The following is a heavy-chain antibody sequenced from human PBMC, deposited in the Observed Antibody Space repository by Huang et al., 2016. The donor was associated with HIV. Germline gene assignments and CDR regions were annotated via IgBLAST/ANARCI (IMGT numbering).Heavy chain of an antibody. CDR3: AKDADTSGYDVLGPFGS. CDR2: ITDGINNR. Sequence: EVLLLESGGGLVQPGGSLRLSCVASGFTFSSYAMSWVRRAQGKGREWVSGITDGINNRYYAHSVKGRLAVSRDDSTNTLYLQMNSLRAEDTAVYYCAKDADTSGYDVLGPFGSWGQGTLVTVSS. J-gene: IGHJ4*02. D-gene: IGHD3-3*01. V-gene: IGHV3-23*01. CDR1: GFTFSSYA.